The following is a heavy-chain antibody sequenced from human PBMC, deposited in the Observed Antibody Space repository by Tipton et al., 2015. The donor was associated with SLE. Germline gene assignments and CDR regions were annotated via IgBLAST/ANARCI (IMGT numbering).Heavy chain of an antibody. Sequence: TLCLTCTVSGGSISSYYWSWIRQPPGKGLEWIGYIYYSGSTNYNPSLKSRVTISVDTSKNQFSLKLSSVTAADTAVYYCARRSFGGTSTPVWGQGTLVIVSS. CDR3: ARRSFGGTSTPV. J-gene: IGHJ4*02. CDR2: IYYSGST. CDR1: GGSISSYY. V-gene: IGHV4-59*01. D-gene: IGHD4-23*01.